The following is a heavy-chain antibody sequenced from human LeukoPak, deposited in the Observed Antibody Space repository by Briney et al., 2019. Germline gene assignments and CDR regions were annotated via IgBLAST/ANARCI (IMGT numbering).Heavy chain of an antibody. D-gene: IGHD3-22*01. CDR2: IWYDASGQ. J-gene: IGHJ4*02. Sequence: LAGGSLRLSCAASGFSFSTYGMHWVRQAPGKGLEWVAMIWYDASGQHYADSVKGRFTISRDTSKNTPYLQMNSLRAEDTAVYFCARDSLYDDNGYYHYFDYWGQGTLVTVSS. CDR1: GFSFSTYG. CDR3: ARDSLYDDNGYYHYFDY. V-gene: IGHV3-33*01.